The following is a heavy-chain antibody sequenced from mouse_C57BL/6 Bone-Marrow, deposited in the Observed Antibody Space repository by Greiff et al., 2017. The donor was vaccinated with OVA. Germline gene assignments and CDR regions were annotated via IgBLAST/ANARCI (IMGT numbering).Heavy chain of an antibody. CDR1: GFTFSSYA. J-gene: IGHJ3*01. V-gene: IGHV5-9-1*02. CDR3: TRGPDSVSFAY. Sequence: EVQLVESGAGLVKPGASLKLSCAASGFTFSSYAMSWVRQTPEKRLEWVAYISSGGDYIYYADTVKGRFTISRDNARNTLYLQLSSLKSEDTAMYYCTRGPDSVSFAYWGQGTLVTVSA. D-gene: IGHD3-1*01. CDR2: ISSGGDYI.